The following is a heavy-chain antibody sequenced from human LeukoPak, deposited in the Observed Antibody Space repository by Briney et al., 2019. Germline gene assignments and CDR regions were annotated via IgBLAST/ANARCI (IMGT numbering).Heavy chain of an antibody. Sequence: SETLSLTCTVSGGSISSYYWNWIRPPAGKGLEWIGYIYYSGSTNYNPSLKSRVTISVDTSKNQFSLKLSSVTAADTAVYYCARGGWYPESFQHWGQGALVTVSS. V-gene: IGHV4-59*01. J-gene: IGHJ1*01. D-gene: IGHD6-19*01. CDR1: GGSISSYY. CDR2: IYYSGST. CDR3: ARGGWYPESFQH.